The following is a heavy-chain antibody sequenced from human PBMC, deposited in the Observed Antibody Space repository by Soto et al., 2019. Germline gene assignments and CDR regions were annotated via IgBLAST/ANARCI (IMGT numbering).Heavy chain of an antibody. CDR3: ARDLVMAPPRTDC. CDR1: GFTFRTYS. V-gene: IGHV3-23*01. Sequence: EVQLLESGGGLVQPGGSLRLSCAASGFTFRTYSMTWVRQAPGEGLEWVSSISDNGVRTYYVDSVMGRFPISRDNSKNTLYLQMNSLRAEDTAVYYCARDLVMAPPRTDCWGQGTLVTVSS. CDR2: ISDNGVRT. J-gene: IGHJ4*02. D-gene: IGHD6-6*01.